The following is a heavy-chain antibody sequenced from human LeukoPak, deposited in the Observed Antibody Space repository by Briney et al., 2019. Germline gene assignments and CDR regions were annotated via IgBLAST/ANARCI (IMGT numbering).Heavy chain of an antibody. CDR1: GYTFISYG. Sequence: GASVKVSCKASGYTFISYGISWVRQAPGHGLDWMGWINPHNGNTNSAQKFQGRVTMTTEPYTPTAYMEVRSLRSDDTAIYFCARHVRPIAASWNKFNFEYWGQGTLVTVSS. J-gene: IGHJ4*02. CDR3: ARHVRPIAASWNKFNFEY. V-gene: IGHV1-18*01. CDR2: INPHNGNT. D-gene: IGHD2-2*01.